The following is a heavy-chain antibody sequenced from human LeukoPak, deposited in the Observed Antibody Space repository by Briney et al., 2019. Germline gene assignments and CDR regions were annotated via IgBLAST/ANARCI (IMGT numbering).Heavy chain of an antibody. V-gene: IGHV4-38-2*01. CDR2: IYHSGST. D-gene: IGHD3-10*01. CDR1: GYSISSGYY. CDR3: ARGGEVLLWFGESPIYMDV. Sequence: SETLSLTCAVSGYSISSGYYWGWIRQPPGKGLEWIGSIYHSGSTYYDPSLKSRVTISVDTSKNQFSLKLSSVTAADTAVYYCARGGEVLLWFGESPIYMDVWGKGTTVTVSS. J-gene: IGHJ6*03.